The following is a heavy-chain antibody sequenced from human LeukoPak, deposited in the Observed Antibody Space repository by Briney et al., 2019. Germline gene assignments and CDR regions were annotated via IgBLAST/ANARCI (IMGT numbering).Heavy chain of an antibody. CDR1: GFSFSSYW. CDR2: IREDGGEK. D-gene: IGHD3-22*01. V-gene: IGHV3-7*01. J-gene: IGHJ3*02. Sequence: GGSLRLSCAASGFSFSSYWMSWVRQAPGKGLEWVANIREDGGEKYYVDSVRGRFTISRDNAKNSLYLQMNSLRAEDTAVYYCARGIEVHYYDSSGYYYADAFDIWGQGTMVTVSS. CDR3: ARGIEVHYYDSSGYYYADAFDI.